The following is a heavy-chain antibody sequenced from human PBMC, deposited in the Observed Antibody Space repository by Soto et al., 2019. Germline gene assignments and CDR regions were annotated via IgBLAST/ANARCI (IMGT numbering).Heavy chain of an antibody. CDR3: ARDWRQMSRGGFFDY. CDR1: GANSNSYS. V-gene: IGHV1-69*06. CDR2: IVPLSGTP. J-gene: IGHJ4*02. D-gene: IGHD3-16*01. Sequence: QVRLVQSGAEVKRPGSSVKLSCKVSGANSNSYSNAWVRQAPGQGLQWLGTIVPLSGTPNHAQQFQARVTITAETSTHTAYLELSRLRSEDKAIYYCARDWRQMSRGGFFDYWGQGSLVTISS.